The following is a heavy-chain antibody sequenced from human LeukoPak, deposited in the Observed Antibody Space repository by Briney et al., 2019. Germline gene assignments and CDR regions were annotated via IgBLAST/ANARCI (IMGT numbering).Heavy chain of an antibody. Sequence: GGSLRLSCAASGFTFSSYSMNWVRQAPGKGLEWVSSISSSSSYIYYADSVKGRFTISRDNAKNSLYLQMNSLRAEDTAVYYCARADWDTAMIDYWGQGTLSPSPQ. V-gene: IGHV3-21*01. CDR2: ISSSSSYI. J-gene: IGHJ4*02. CDR3: ARADWDTAMIDY. D-gene: IGHD5-18*01. CDR1: GFTFSSYS.